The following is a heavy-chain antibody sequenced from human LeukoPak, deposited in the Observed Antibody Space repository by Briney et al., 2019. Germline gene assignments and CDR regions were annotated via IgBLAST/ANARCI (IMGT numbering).Heavy chain of an antibody. V-gene: IGHV4-59*01. J-gene: IGHJ5*02. D-gene: IGHD3-10*01. CDR2: IYSSGST. CDR1: GGSISSYC. Sequence: SETLFLTCTVSGGSISSYCWNWVRQPPGKGLEWIGNIYSSGSTDYNPSLKSRVTISLDTSKFQFSLRLNSVTAADTAVYYCARADPNASGYFYRFNWFDPWGQGTLVTVSP. CDR3: ARADPNASGYFYRFNWFDP.